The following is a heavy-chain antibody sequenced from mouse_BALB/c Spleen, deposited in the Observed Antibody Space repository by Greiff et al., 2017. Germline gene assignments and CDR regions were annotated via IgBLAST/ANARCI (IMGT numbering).Heavy chain of an antibody. D-gene: IGHD6-5*01. CDR1: GYTFTSYY. J-gene: IGHJ1*01. Sequence: VKLMESGAELVKPGASVKLSCKASGYTFTSYYMYWVKQRPGQGLEWIGEINPSNGGTNFNEKFKSKATLTVDKSSSTAYMQLSSLTSEDSAVYYCYAPWYFDVWGAGTTVTVSS. CDR3: YAPWYFDV. V-gene: IGHV1S81*02. CDR2: INPSNGGT.